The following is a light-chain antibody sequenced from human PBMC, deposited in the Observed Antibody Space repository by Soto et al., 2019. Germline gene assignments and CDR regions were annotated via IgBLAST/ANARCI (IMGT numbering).Light chain of an antibody. CDR1: SSDVGGYNY. V-gene: IGLV2-11*01. CDR3: CSYAGSSIVV. J-gene: IGLJ2*01. CDR2: DVS. Sequence: QSALTQPRSVSGSPGQSVTISCTGTSSDVGGYNYVSWYQQHPGKAPKLMIYDVSKRPSGVPDCFSGYKSGNTASLTISGLQAEDEADYYCCSYAGSSIVVFGGGTQLTVL.